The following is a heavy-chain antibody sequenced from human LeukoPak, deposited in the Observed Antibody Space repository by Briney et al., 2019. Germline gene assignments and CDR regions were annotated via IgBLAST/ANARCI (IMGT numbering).Heavy chain of an antibody. CDR3: AKGVEGATKPYYFDY. V-gene: IGHV3-30-3*01. CDR2: ISYDGSNK. Sequence: GGSLRLSCAASGFTFSSYAMHWVRQAPGKGLEWVAVISYDGSNKYYADSVKGRFTISRDNSKNTLYLQMNSLRAEDTAVYYCAKGVEGATKPYYFDYWGQGALVTVSS. CDR1: GFTFSSYA. J-gene: IGHJ4*02. D-gene: IGHD1-26*01.